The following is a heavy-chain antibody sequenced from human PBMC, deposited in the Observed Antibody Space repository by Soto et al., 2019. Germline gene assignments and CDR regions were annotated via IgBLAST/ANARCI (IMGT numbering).Heavy chain of an antibody. CDR1: GFTFSSYS. CDR3: ARERTASWPGYCSGGSCYLDAFDI. D-gene: IGHD2-15*01. J-gene: IGHJ3*02. V-gene: IGHV3-21*01. Sequence: EVQLVESGGGLVKPGGSLRLSCAASGFTFSSYSMNWVRQAPGKGLEWVSSISSSSSYIYYADSVKGRFTISRDNAKNSLYLQMNRLRAEDTAVYYCARERTASWPGYCSGGSCYLDAFDIWGQGTMVTVSS. CDR2: ISSSSSYI.